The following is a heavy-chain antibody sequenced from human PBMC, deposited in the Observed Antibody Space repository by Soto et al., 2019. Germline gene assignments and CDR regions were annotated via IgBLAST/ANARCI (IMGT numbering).Heavy chain of an antibody. CDR1: GFTFSSYS. V-gene: IGHV3-21*01. D-gene: IGHD3-16*01. Sequence: GGSLRLSCAASGFTFSSYSMNWVRQAPGKGLEWVSSISSSSSYIYYADSVKGRFTISRDNAKNSLYLQMNSLRAEDTAVYYCARDLSNYYYGMDVWGQGTTVTVSS. CDR2: ISSSSSYI. CDR3: ARDLSNYYYGMDV. J-gene: IGHJ6*02.